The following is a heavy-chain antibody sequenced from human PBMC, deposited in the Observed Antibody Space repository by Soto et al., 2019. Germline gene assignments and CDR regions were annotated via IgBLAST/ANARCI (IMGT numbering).Heavy chain of an antibody. CDR2: INAGNGNT. J-gene: IGHJ4*02. CDR3: ARNLMDYDILTGYYMGYYFDY. V-gene: IGHV1-3*01. Sequence: ASVKVSCKASGYTFTSYAMHWVRHAPGQRLEWMGWINAGNGNTKYSQKFQGRVTITRDTSASTAYMELSSRRSEDTAVYYCARNLMDYDILTGYYMGYYFDYWGQGNLVTVSS. D-gene: IGHD3-9*01. CDR1: GYTFTSYA.